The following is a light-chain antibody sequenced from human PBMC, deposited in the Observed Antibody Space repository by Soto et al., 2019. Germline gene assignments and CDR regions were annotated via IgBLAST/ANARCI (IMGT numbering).Light chain of an antibody. Sequence: QSALTQPASVSGSPGQSITIPCSGTTSDVGTFGLVSWFQQHPGKAPKLMIYEGSKRPAGVSKRFSGSKSGDTASLTISGLQAEDEADYYCSSYAGSTTFYVFGTGTKVTVL. V-gene: IGLV2-23*01. CDR1: TSDVGTFGL. CDR2: EGS. CDR3: SSYAGSTTFYV. J-gene: IGLJ1*01.